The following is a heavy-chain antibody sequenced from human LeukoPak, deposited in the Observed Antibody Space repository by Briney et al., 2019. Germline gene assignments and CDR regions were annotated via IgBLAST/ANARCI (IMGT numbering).Heavy chain of an antibody. J-gene: IGHJ6*03. Sequence: GGSLRLSCAASGFTFSSYGMNWVRQAPGKGLEWVSSISSSSSYIYYADSVKGRFTISRDNAKNSLYLQMNSLRAEDTAVYYCARETPSFPYYDSSGYYHFYYYMDVWGKGTTVTASS. CDR3: ARETPSFPYYDSSGYYHFYYYMDV. CDR2: ISSSSSYI. D-gene: IGHD3-22*01. V-gene: IGHV3-21*01. CDR1: GFTFSSYG.